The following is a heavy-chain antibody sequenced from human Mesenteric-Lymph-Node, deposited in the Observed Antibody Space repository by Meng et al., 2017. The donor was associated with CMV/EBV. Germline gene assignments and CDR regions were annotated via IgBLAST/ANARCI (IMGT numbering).Heavy chain of an antibody. CDR1: GGSFSGYA. D-gene: IGHD2-2*01. CDR2: IIPFFGTI. J-gene: IGHJ6*02. Sequence: SVKVSCKASGGSFSGYAINWVRKAPGQGLDWMGGIIPFFGTITYAPKFQGRVTISTDESTGTAYMEVSSLRSEDTAVYYCARERGPIVVVPAAIDSYYYYYYYGMDVWGQGTTVTVSS. CDR3: ARERGPIVVVPAAIDSYYYYYYYGMDV. V-gene: IGHV1-69*05.